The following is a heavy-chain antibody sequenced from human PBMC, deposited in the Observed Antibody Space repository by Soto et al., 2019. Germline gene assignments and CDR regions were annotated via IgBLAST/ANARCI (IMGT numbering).Heavy chain of an antibody. CDR2: LIPMFGTT. CDR1: GYTFTSYG. Sequence: GASVKVSCKASGYTFTSYGISWVRQAPGQGLEWMGRLIPMFGTTDYAQRFQGRVTFTADESTSTASMEVTNLTSEDTAVYYCTRAVVLTFTRYYDMNVWGQGTTVTVSS. CDR3: TRAVVLTFTRYYDMNV. V-gene: IGHV1-69*13. D-gene: IGHD3-22*01. J-gene: IGHJ6*02.